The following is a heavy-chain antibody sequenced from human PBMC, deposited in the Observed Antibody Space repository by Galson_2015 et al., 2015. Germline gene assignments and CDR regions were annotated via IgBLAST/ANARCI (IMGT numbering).Heavy chain of an antibody. J-gene: IGHJ6*02. CDR3: ARAIPGWHYGMDV. D-gene: IGHD2-15*01. CDR2: IYISGST. V-gene: IGHV4-61*02. Sequence: LSLTCTVSGGSISSGSYYWSWIRQPAGKGLEWIGRIYISGSTNYNPSLKSRATISVDTSKNQFSLKLSSVTAADTAVYYCARAIPGWHYGMDVWGQGTTVTVSS. CDR1: GGSISSGSYY.